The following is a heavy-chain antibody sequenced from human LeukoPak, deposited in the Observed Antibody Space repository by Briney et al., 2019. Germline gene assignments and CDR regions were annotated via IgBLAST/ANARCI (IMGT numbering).Heavy chain of an antibody. V-gene: IGHV3-23*01. D-gene: IGHD6-19*01. CDR3: AKSSSQQWLVVNLFRYFDY. CDR1: GFTFSSFS. Sequence: GGSLRLSCAASGFTFSSFSMNWVRQAPGKGLEWVSTVSTGGAATYYADSVKGRFTISRDNSENTLYLQMNSLRAEDTAVYYCAKSSSQQWLVVNLFRYFDYWGQGTLVTVSS. J-gene: IGHJ4*02. CDR2: VSTGGAAT.